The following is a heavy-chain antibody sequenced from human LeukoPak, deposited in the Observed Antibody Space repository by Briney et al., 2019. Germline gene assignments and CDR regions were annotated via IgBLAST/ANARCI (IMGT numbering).Heavy chain of an antibody. D-gene: IGHD5-18*01. CDR3: ARSYNSYGYYYYMDV. J-gene: IGHJ6*03. Sequence: GGSLRLSCAASGFTFSDYYMSWIRQAPGKGLEWVSYISSSGSTKYYAGSVKGRFTISRDNAKNSLYLQMNSLRAEDTAVYYCARSYNSYGYYYYMDVWGKGTTVTVSS. V-gene: IGHV3-11*04. CDR2: ISSSGSTK. CDR1: GFTFSDYY.